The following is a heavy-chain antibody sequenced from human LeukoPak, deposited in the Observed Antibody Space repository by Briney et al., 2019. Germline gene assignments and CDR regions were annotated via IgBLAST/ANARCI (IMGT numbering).Heavy chain of an antibody. D-gene: IGHD1-26*01. Sequence: GGSLRLSCAASGFTFSSYDMHWARQAPGKGLEWVAILSSDGIHKYYADSVKGRFTVSRDISKNTMYLQMNSLRDEDTAAYYCARVVGGTWLVDFWGQGTLVTVSS. V-gene: IGHV3-30-3*01. J-gene: IGHJ4*02. CDR3: ARVVGGTWLVDF. CDR2: LSSDGIHK. CDR1: GFTFSSYD.